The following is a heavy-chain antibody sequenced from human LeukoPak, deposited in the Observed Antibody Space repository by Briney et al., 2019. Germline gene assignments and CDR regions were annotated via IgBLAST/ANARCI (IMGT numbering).Heavy chain of an antibody. CDR1: GFTFNNYA. Sequence: PGGSLRLSCAASGFTFNNYAMNWVRQAPGKGLEWVSSISGGGETTYYADSAKGRLTISRDNSQNTLYLQMNSLRAEDTAVYYCARDYADYAGYFFFDYWGQGTLVTVSS. CDR3: ARDYADYAGYFFFDY. V-gene: IGHV3-23*01. CDR2: ISGGGETT. J-gene: IGHJ4*02. D-gene: IGHD4-17*01.